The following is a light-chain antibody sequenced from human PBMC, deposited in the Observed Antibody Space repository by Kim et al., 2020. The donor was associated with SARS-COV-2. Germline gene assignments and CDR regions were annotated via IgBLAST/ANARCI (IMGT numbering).Light chain of an antibody. Sequence: DIQMTQSPSSLSASVGDRVTITCQASQDINNYLNWYQQKPGKAPKLLIYDASNLEKGVPSRFSGSGSGTDFTFTISSLQPEDIATYYCQQYDNLPLTFGGGTKLDIK. CDR3: QQYDNLPLT. CDR2: DAS. J-gene: IGKJ4*01. V-gene: IGKV1-33*01. CDR1: QDINNY.